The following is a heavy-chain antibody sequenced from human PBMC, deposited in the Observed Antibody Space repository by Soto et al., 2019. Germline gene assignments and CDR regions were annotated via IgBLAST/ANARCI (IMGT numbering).Heavy chain of an antibody. V-gene: IGHV1-69*13. J-gene: IGHJ5*02. CDR3: AREAYSGSYSDWFDP. CDR1: GGTFSSYA. Sequence: GASVKVSCKASGGTFSSYAISWVRQAPGQGLEWMGGIIPIFGAANYAQKFQGRVTITADESTSTAYMELSSLRSEDTAVYYCAREAYSGSYSDWFDPWGQGTLVTVSS. D-gene: IGHD1-26*01. CDR2: IIPIFGAA.